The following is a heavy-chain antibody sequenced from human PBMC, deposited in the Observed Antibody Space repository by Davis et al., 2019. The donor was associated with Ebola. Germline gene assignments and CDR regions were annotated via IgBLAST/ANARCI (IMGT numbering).Heavy chain of an antibody. CDR3: ARGVSDLRFWDA. Sequence: SETLSLTCTVSGGSISSFYWNWIRQPTGKGLEWIANIFYTGSTYYNSSLKSRLTLSVDTSKNQFSLNLISLTAADTAVYYCARGVSDLRFWDAWCQGALVTVSS. J-gene: IGHJ5*02. D-gene: IGHD3-3*01. CDR1: GGSISSFY. V-gene: IGHV4-59*12. CDR2: IFYTGST.